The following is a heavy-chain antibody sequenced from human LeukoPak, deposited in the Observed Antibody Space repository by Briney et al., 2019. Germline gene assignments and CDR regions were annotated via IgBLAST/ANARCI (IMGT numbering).Heavy chain of an antibody. CDR1: GFTFSRYS. V-gene: IGHV3-48*04. CDR3: ARSYYYYMDV. J-gene: IGHJ6*03. Sequence: PGGSLRLSCAASGFTFSRYSMNWVRQAPGKGLEWVSYISSSGTNRYYADSVKGRFTISRDNAKNSLYLQMNSLRAEDTALYYCARSYYYYMDVWGKGTTVSVSS. CDR2: ISSSGTNR.